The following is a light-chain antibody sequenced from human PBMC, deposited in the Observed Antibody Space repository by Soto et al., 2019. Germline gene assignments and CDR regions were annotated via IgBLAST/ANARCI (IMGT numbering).Light chain of an antibody. CDR3: QQYNNWPRT. V-gene: IGKV3-15*01. CDR1: QSISAN. J-gene: IGKJ1*01. Sequence: EIVMTHSPATLSVSPCDRATLSSRASQSISANLAWYQRKPGQTPRLLIYGASTRASGVPAKFSGSGSGTEFTLTISSLQSEDFAVYYCQQYNNWPRTFGQGTKVDIK. CDR2: GAS.